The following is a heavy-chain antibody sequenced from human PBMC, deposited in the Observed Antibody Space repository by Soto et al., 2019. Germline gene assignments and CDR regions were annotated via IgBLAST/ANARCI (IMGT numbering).Heavy chain of an antibody. D-gene: IGHD2-15*01. CDR1: GGSISSGGYY. J-gene: IGHJ4*02. Sequence: SETLSLTCTVSGGSISSGGYYWSWIRQHPGKGLEWIGYIYYSGSTYYNPSLKSRVTISVDTSKNQFSLKLSSVTAADTAVYYCARGLVVVAAFDYWGQGTPVTVSS. CDR3: ARGLVVVAAFDY. CDR2: IYYSGST. V-gene: IGHV4-31*03.